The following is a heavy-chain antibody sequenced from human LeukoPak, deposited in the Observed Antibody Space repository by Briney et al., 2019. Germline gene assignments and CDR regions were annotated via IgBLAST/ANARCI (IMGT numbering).Heavy chain of an antibody. V-gene: IGHV3-33*06. D-gene: IGHD2-15*01. CDR3: VKGCSYTGCYTSDY. CDR2: IRYDGEIK. CDR1: GFILSRYG. Sequence: PGRSLRLSRAVSGFILSRYGMHWVRQAPGKAREWVEVIRYDGEIKEHADSVKGRFTVSRDNSKNTLYMQMNSLRVEDTAVYYCVKGCSYTGCYTSDYWGQGTLVTVSS. J-gene: IGHJ4*02.